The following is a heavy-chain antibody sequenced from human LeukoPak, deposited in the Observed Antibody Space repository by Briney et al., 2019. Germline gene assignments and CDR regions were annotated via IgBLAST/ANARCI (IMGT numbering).Heavy chain of an antibody. CDR2: IRYDGSNK. Sequence: PGGSLRPSCAASGFTFSSYGMHWVRQAPGKGLEWVAFIRYDGSNKYYADSVKGRFTISRDNSKNTLYLQMNSLRAEDTAVYYCAKDGECSSTSCYTQDLLAYWGQGTLVTVSS. D-gene: IGHD2-2*02. V-gene: IGHV3-30*02. J-gene: IGHJ4*02. CDR1: GFTFSSYG. CDR3: AKDGECSSTSCYTQDLLAY.